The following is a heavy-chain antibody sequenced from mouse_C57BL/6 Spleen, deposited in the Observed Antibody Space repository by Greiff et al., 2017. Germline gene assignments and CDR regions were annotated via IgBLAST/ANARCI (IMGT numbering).Heavy chain of an antibody. V-gene: IGHV1-55*01. Sequence: VQLQQPGAELVKPGASVKMSCKASGYTFTSYWITWVKQRPGQGLEWIGDIYPGSGSTNYNEKFKSKATLTVDTSSSTAYMQLSSLTSEDSAVYYCARWGYYGSRGYFDVWGTGTTVTVSS. CDR3: ARWGYYGSRGYFDV. D-gene: IGHD1-1*01. CDR2: IYPGSGST. CDR1: GYTFTSYW. J-gene: IGHJ1*03.